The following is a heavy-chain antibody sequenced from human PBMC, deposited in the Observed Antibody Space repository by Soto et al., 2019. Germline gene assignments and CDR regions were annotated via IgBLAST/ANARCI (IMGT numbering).Heavy chain of an antibody. CDR3: ARAGSGYRPHGMVV. Sequence: HPGGSLRLSCAASGFTFSSYAMHWVRQAPGKGLEWVAVISYDGSNKYYADSVKGRFTISRDNSKNTLYLQMNSLRAEDTAVYYCARAGSGYRPHGMVVWGQGTTVTVSS. D-gene: IGHD3-22*01. J-gene: IGHJ6*02. V-gene: IGHV3-30-3*01. CDR1: GFTFSSYA. CDR2: ISYDGSNK.